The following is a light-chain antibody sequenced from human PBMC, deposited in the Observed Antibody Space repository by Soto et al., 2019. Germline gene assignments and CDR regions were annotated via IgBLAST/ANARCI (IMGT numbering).Light chain of an antibody. CDR1: HSVSSSY. CDR3: QQYGSSPPIT. J-gene: IGKJ5*01. CDR2: GAS. V-gene: IGKV3-20*01. Sequence: EIVSTQSPGTLSLSPGERATLSCRASHSVSSSYLAWYQQKPGQAPRLLIYGASSRATGIPDRFSGSGSGTDFTLTISRLEPEDFAVYYCQQYGSSPPITFGQGHDWRLN.